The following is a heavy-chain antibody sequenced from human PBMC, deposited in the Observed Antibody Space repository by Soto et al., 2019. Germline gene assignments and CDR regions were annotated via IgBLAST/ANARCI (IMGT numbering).Heavy chain of an antibody. CDR1: GFSLSTSGMC. J-gene: IGHJ4*02. D-gene: IGHD3-22*01. CDR2: IDWDDDK. V-gene: IGHV2-70*01. CDR3: ARISADSSGYYRFDY. Sequence: SGPTLVNPTQTLTLTCTFSGFSLSTSGMCVSWIRQPPGKALEWLALIDWDDDKYYSTSLKTRLTISKDTSKNQVVLTMTNMDPVDTATYYCARISADSSGYYRFDYWGQGTLVTVSS.